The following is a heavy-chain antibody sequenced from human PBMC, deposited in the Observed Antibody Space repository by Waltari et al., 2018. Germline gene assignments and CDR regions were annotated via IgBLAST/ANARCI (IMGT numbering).Heavy chain of an antibody. CDR3: ARGGSWGRTY. CDR1: GGSISGYY. J-gene: IGHJ4*02. D-gene: IGHD1-26*01. Sequence: QVQLEESGPGLVKPSETVSLTCSVSGGSISGYYWSWIRRPPGKGLEWIGYIGGIGGDTEYNPSPNSRATISRDTSKNQISLRLRSMTAADTAVYYCARGGSWGRTYWGRGVLVTVSS. V-gene: IGHV4-59*12. CDR2: IGGIGGDT.